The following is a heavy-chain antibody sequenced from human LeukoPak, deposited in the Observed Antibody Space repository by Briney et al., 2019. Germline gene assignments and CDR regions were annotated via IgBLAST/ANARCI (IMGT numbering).Heavy chain of an antibody. J-gene: IGHJ4*02. V-gene: IGHV4-61*05. CDR1: GGSLSSSNYY. CDR3: ARHKVESSSWDY. D-gene: IGHD6-13*01. CDR2: ICYSGSI. Sequence: SETLSLTCTVSGGSLSSSNYYWSRIPQPPGKGREWIGYICYSGSINYNPSLKIRVTITVYKSQNHFALNLTSITDADTSCYFCARHKVESSSWDYWGQGTLVTVSS.